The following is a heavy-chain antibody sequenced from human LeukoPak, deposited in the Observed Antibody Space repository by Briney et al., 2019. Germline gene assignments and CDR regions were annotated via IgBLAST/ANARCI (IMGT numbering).Heavy chain of an antibody. Sequence: ASVKVSCKASGYTFSNYGISWVRQAPGQGLEWMGWIAVYNANTNYAQNLQDRVTMTTDTATSTAYMELRSLRSDDTAMYDCARDFAGLFDYWGQGTLVTVSS. V-gene: IGHV1-18*01. D-gene: IGHD2-21*01. J-gene: IGHJ4*02. CDR2: IAVYNANT. CDR1: GYTFSNYG. CDR3: ARDFAGLFDY.